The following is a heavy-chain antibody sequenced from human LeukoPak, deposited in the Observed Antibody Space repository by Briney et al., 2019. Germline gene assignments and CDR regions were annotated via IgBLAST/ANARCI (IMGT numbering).Heavy chain of an antibody. Sequence: SETLSLTCAVYGGSFSGYYWSWIRQPPGKGLEWIGEINHSGSTNYNPSLKSRVTISVDTSKNQFSLKLSSVTAADTAVYYCARGQAAAAPFDYWGQGTLVTVSS. CDR1: GGSFSGYY. J-gene: IGHJ4*02. D-gene: IGHD6-13*01. CDR3: ARGQAAAAPFDY. CDR2: INHSGST. V-gene: IGHV4-34*01.